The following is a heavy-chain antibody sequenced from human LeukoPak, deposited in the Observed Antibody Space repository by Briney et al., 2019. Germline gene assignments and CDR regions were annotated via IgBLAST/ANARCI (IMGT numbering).Heavy chain of an antibody. J-gene: IGHJ4*02. Sequence: SETLSLTCAVYGGSFSGYYWSWIRQPPGKGLEWIGEINHSGSTNYNPSLKSRVTISVDTSKNQFSLKLSSVTAVDTAVYYCARGHGSGSYYTLWGQGTLVTVSS. CDR3: ARGHGSGSYYTL. CDR1: GGSFSGYY. V-gene: IGHV4-34*01. CDR2: INHSGST. D-gene: IGHD3-10*01.